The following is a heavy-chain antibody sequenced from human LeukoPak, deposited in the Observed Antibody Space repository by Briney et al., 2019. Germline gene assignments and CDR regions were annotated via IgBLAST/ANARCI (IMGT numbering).Heavy chain of an antibody. Sequence: ASVKVSCKASGGTVSGYVISWVRQAPGQGLEWMGGIIPIFGTANYAQKFQGRVTITADESTNTAYIELSSLRSEDTAVYYCARDIYGVSGNLHWFDPWGQGTLVTVSS. J-gene: IGHJ5*02. V-gene: IGHV1-69*13. CDR3: ARDIYGVSGNLHWFDP. D-gene: IGHD3-10*01. CDR2: IIPIFGTA. CDR1: GGTVSGYV.